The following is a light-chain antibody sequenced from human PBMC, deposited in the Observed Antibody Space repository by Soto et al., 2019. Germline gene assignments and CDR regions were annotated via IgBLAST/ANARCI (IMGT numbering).Light chain of an antibody. V-gene: IGKV3-20*01. Sequence: EIVLTQSPGTLSLSPGERATLSCRASQSVSRSYLAWYQQKPGQAPRLLIYGASSRATGIPDRFSGSGSGTDFTLTISRLEPEDFAVYYCQQYGSLTWTFGQGTKVELK. J-gene: IGKJ1*01. CDR2: GAS. CDR1: QSVSRSY. CDR3: QQYGSLTWT.